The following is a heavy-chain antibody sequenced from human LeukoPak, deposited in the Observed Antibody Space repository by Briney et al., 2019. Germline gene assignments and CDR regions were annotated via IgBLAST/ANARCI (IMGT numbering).Heavy chain of an antibody. CDR3: ARRDVLRYFDWLLLDY. J-gene: IGHJ4*02. CDR1: GGSFSGYY. V-gene: IGHV4-34*01. D-gene: IGHD3-9*01. CDR2: INHSGST. Sequence: SETLSLTCAVYGGSFSGYYWSWIRQPPGKGLEWIGEINHSGSTNYNPSLKSRVTISVDTSKNQFSLKLSSVTAADTAVYYCARRDVLRYFDWLLLDYWGQGTLVTVSS.